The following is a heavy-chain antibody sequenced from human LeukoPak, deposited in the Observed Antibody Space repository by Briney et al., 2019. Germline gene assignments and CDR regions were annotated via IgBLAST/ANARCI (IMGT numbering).Heavy chain of an antibody. CDR1: GFTFSSYA. D-gene: IGHD3-16*02. CDR2: ISSSSSYI. J-gene: IGHJ6*03. Sequence: GGSLRLSCAASGFTFSSYAVSWVRQAPGKGLEWVSSISSSSSYIYYTDSVKGRFTISRDDAKNSLYLQMNSLRAEDTAVFYCAKDGVILAPGIYWYMDVWGRGTTVTVSS. CDR3: AKDGVILAPGIYWYMDV. V-gene: IGHV3-21*01.